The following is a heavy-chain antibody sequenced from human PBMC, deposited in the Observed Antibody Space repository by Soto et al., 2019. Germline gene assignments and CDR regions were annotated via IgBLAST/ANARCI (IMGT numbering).Heavy chain of an antibody. V-gene: IGHV4-30-4*01. CDR1: GGSISSGDYY. J-gene: IGHJ6*02. CDR2: IYYSGST. Sequence: SETLSLTCTVSGGSISSGDYYWSWIRQPPGKGLEWIGYIYYSGSTYYNPSLKSRVTISVDTSKNQFSLKLSSVTAADTAVYYCAREVGDYGMDVWGQGTTVTVSS. D-gene: IGHD3-16*01. CDR3: AREVGDYGMDV.